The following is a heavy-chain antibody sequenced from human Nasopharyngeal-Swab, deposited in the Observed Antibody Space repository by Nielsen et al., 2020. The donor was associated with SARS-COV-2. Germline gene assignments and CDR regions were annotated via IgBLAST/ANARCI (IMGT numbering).Heavy chain of an antibody. CDR1: GGSISSSSYY. J-gene: IGHJ6*03. D-gene: IGHD3-22*01. CDR3: ASYYDSSGYQTFYYYYMDV. Sequence: SETLSLTCTVSGGSISSSSYYWGWIRQPPGKGLEWIGSIYYSGSTYYNPSLKSRVTISVDTSKNQFSLKLSSVTPADTAVYYCASYYDSSGYQTFYYYYMDVWGKGTTVTVSS. CDR2: IYYSGST. V-gene: IGHV4-39*01.